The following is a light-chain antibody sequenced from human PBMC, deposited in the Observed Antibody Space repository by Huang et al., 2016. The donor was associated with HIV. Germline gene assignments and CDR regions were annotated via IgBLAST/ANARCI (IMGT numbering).Light chain of an antibody. CDR3: QKYNDVPRT. CDR1: QDIDAY. CDR2: ASS. J-gene: IGKJ1*01. Sequence: DIQMTQSPSSLSASVGARITISCRASQDIDAYLAWYQHKPGKVPNLLIYASSTLPSGVPSRFSGSGSGTNFTLTIGSLQPEDVGSYYCQKYNDVPRTFGHGTKVEIK. V-gene: IGKV1-27*01.